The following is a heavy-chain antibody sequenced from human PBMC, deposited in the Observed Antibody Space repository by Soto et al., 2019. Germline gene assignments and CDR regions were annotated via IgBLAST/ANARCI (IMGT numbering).Heavy chain of an antibody. CDR1: GGTFSSYA. D-gene: IGHD5-18*01. Sequence: QVQLVQSGAEVKKPGSSVKVSCKASGGTFSSYAISWVRQAPGQRLEWMGGIIPIFGTANYAQKFQGRVTITADESTSTAYMELSSLRSEDTAVYYCARRGGYSYGYDYYGMDVWGQGTTVTVSS. CDR3: ARRGGYSYGYDYYGMDV. V-gene: IGHV1-69*12. J-gene: IGHJ6*02. CDR2: IIPIFGTA.